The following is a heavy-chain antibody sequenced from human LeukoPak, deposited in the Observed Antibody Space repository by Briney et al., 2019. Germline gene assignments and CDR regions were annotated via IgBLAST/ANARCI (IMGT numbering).Heavy chain of an antibody. V-gene: IGHV3-48*03. CDR3: ARDAYDSSGPGAFDI. CDR1: GFTFSSYE. CDR2: ISSSGSTT. D-gene: IGHD3-22*01. J-gene: IGHJ3*02. Sequence: PGRSLRLSCAASGFTFSSYEMNWVRQAPGKGLEWVSYISSSGSTTYYADSVKGRFTISRDNSKNTLYLQVNSLRAEDTAVYYCARDAYDSSGPGAFDIWGQGTMVTVSS.